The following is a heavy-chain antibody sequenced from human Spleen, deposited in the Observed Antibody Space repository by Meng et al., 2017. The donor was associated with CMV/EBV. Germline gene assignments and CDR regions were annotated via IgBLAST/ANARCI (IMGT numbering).Heavy chain of an antibody. CDR1: GLVFSSYA. J-gene: IGHJ4*02. V-gene: IGHV3-23*01. CDR3: ARDYGSGTYLGIDC. CDR2: SSAIAGSV. Sequence: GESLKISCAASGLVFSSYAMSWVRHAPGKGLGWVACSSAIAGSVYYADSVKGRFTISRDNGNNMLIQQMSSKRDDDTAIYYCARDYGSGTYLGIDCWGQGTLVTVSS. D-gene: IGHD1-26*01.